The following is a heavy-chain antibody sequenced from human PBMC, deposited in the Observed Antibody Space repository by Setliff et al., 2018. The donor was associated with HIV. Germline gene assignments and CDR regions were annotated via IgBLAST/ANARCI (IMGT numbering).Heavy chain of an antibody. J-gene: IGHJ4*02. CDR2: IRSDGSNK. Sequence: PGGSLRLSCATSGLTFSSCGMHWVRQAPGKGLEWVASIRSDGSNKYYADSVTGRFTISRDDSKNTLYLQMNSLRAEDTAVYYCAKDKGQKYADYWGQGTVVTVSS. CDR3: AKDKGQKYADY. CDR1: GLTFSSCG. D-gene: IGHD3-10*01. V-gene: IGHV3-30*02.